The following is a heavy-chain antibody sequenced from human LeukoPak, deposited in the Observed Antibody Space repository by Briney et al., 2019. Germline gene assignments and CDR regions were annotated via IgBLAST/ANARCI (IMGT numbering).Heavy chain of an antibody. CDR1: GFSFNNNA. J-gene: IGHJ4*02. V-gene: IGHV3-30-3*01. CDR2: ISYDGSTR. CDR3: ARDTAQSLSLYGVVDF. Sequence: GGSLRLSCAASGFSFNNNAMHWDRQAPGKGLEWLAAISYDGSTRKYADSVKGRFTISRDNSEKSLSLQMNSLRGEDTAVYYCARDTAQSLSLYGVVDFWGQGTLVTVSS. D-gene: IGHD3-10*01.